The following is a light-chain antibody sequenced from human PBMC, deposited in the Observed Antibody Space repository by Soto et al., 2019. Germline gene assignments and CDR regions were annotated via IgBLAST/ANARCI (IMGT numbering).Light chain of an antibody. CDR2: EVT. Sequence: QSALTQPASVSGSPGQSITISCTGTSSDIGSYDLVSWYQQHPGTAPKLIIYEVTKRPSGVSTRFSGSKSGNTASLTISGLQAVYDADYYCCSFADFTYVFGTGTKVTVL. V-gene: IGLV2-23*02. J-gene: IGLJ1*01. CDR1: SSDIGSYDL. CDR3: CSFADFTYV.